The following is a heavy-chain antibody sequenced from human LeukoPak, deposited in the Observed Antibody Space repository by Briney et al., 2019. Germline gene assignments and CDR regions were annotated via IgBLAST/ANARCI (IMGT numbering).Heavy chain of an antibody. CDR3: ARGWDSSGWVYYLDF. D-gene: IGHD6-19*01. Sequence: GASVKVSCKTSGYTLTGYFMHWVRQAPGQGLEWVGCFNPNSGDTHYGPKFQGRVTMTIDTSITTAYMELKRLTSDDTAVYYCARGWDSSGWVYYLDFWGQGTLVSVSS. V-gene: IGHV1-2*02. CDR2: FNPNSGDT. CDR1: GYTLTGYF. J-gene: IGHJ4*02.